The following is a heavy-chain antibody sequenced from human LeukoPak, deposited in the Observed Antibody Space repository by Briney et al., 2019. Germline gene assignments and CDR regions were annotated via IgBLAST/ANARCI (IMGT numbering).Heavy chain of an antibody. CDR2: ISGSGDST. Sequence: GGSLRLSCAASAFTFSNYAMSWVRQAPGKGLEWVSSISGSGDSTYYADSVKGRFTISRDNSKNTLYLQMNSLRAEDTAVYYCARGHSGWYDYWGQGTLVTVSS. V-gene: IGHV3-23*01. J-gene: IGHJ4*02. CDR3: ARGHSGWYDY. D-gene: IGHD6-19*01. CDR1: AFTFSNYA.